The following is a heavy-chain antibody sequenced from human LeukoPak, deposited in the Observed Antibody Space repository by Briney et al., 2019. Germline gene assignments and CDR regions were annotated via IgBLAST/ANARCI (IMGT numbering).Heavy chain of an antibody. D-gene: IGHD1-1*01. CDR2: ISTYNGST. CDR3: ARDAIQGRLTSDY. J-gene: IGHJ4*02. CDR1: GYTFTTYG. Sequence: ASVKVSCKASGYTFTTYGISWVRQAPGQGLEWMGWISTYNGSTKYAQNLQGRVTLTTDISTSTAYMELRSLRSDDTAVYYCARDAIQGRLTSDYWGQGTLVTVSS. V-gene: IGHV1-18*01.